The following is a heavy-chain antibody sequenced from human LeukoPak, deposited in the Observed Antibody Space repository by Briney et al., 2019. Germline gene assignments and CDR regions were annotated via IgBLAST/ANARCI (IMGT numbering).Heavy chain of an antibody. CDR1: GFTFSSYS. D-gene: IGHD5-12*01. CDR2: INRDGSTT. V-gene: IGHV3-7*01. CDR3: ARLWGDATIYDL. J-gene: IGHJ5*02. Sequence: GGSLRLSWAASGFTFSSYSMNWVRQAPGKGLEWVATINRDGSTTYYLDSVKGRFTVSRDNAKNSLYLQTNSLRVEDTAMYYCARLWGDATIYDLWGQGTLVTVSS.